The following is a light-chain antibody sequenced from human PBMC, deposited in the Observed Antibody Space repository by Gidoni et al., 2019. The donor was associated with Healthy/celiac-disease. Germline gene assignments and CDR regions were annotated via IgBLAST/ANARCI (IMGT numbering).Light chain of an antibody. J-gene: IGKJ2*01. Sequence: DIQMTQSPSTLSASVGDRVNITCRASQSISSWLAWYQQKPGKAPKRLIYKASSLESGVPSRFSGSGSGTEFTLTISSLQPDDFATYYCQQYNSYSPYTFGQGTKLEIK. V-gene: IGKV1-5*03. CDR2: KAS. CDR1: QSISSW. CDR3: QQYNSYSPYT.